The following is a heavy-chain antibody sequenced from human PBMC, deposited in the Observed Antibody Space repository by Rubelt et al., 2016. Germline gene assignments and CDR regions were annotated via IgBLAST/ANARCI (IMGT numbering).Heavy chain of an antibody. CDR3: ARAGVTTADAFDI. CDR1: GFTFSSYA. CDR2: ISFDGSNK. D-gene: IGHD4-11*01. V-gene: IGHV3-30*04. Sequence: VQLVESGGGLVQPGGSLRLSCAASGFTFSSYAMHWVRQAPGKGLERVAVISFDGSNKDESGSVKGRFTISRDNSKNTLYLQMNSLRAEDTAVYYCARAGVTTADAFDIWGQGTMVTVSS. J-gene: IGHJ3*02.